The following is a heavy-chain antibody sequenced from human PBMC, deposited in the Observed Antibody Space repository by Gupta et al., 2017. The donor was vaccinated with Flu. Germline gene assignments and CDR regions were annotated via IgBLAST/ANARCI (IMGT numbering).Heavy chain of an antibody. CDR3: ARGVPVHIYCPYDNYNMDV. J-gene: IGHJ6*03. D-gene: IGHD2-15*01. Sequence: WVRQAPGQGLEWVGGIVPMFRTTTYAPGFQGSVTITADESATTANMELTSLRSDDTALYYCARGVPVHIYCPYDNYNMDVWGEGTTVVVSS. CDR2: IVPMFRTT. V-gene: IGHV1-69*01.